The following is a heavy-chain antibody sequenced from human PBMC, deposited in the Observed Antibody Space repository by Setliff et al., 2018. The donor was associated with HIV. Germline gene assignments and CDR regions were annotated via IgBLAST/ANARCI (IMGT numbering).Heavy chain of an antibody. CDR3: ARHEPHYNFWGGDFDY. CDR1: GDSISSYY. V-gene: IGHV4-4*07. J-gene: IGHJ4*02. Sequence: SSETLSLTCTVSGDSISSYYWSWIRQPAGKGLEWIGRIYTSGSTNYNPSLKSRVTISVDTSKNQLSLKLGSVTAADTAVYYCARHEPHYNFWGGDFDYWGQGTLVTV. CDR2: IYTSGST. D-gene: IGHD3-3*01.